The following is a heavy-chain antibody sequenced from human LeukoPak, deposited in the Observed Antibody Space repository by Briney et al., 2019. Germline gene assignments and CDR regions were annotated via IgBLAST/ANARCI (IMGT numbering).Heavy chain of an antibody. V-gene: IGHV3-23*01. Sequence: PGGSLRLSCAASGFTFSSYAMSWVRQAPGKGLEWVSAISGSGGSTYYADSVKGRFTISRDNSKNTLYLQMNSLRAEDTAVYYCARASGYSSGWYPGVADYWGQGTLVTVSS. CDR1: GFTFSSYA. CDR3: ARASGYSSGWYPGVADY. J-gene: IGHJ4*02. CDR2: ISGSGGST. D-gene: IGHD6-19*01.